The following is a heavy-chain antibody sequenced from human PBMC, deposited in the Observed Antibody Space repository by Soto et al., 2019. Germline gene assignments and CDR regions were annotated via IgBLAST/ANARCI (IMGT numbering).Heavy chain of an antibody. D-gene: IGHD3-22*01. V-gene: IGHV1-69*01. CDR1: GGTFSSYA. CDR2: IIPIFGTA. Sequence: QVQLVQSGAEVKKPGSSVKVSCKASGGTFSSYAISWVRQAPGQGLEWMGGIIPIFGTANYAQKFQGRVTIPADESTSTAYMELSSLRSEDTAVYYCARGAYYDSSGYYFYYFDYWGQGTLVTVSS. CDR3: ARGAYYDSSGYYFYYFDY. J-gene: IGHJ4*02.